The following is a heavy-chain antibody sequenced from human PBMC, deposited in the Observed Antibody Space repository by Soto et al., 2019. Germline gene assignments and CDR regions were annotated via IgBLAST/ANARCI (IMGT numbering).Heavy chain of an antibody. D-gene: IGHD5-18*01. Sequence: GGSLRLSCAASGFTFSSYSMNWVRQAPGEGLEWVSYISSSSSTIYYADSVKGRFTISRDNAKNSLYLQMNSLRAEDTAVYYCARTLYSYGTDYWGQGTLVTVSS. CDR1: GFTFSSYS. V-gene: IGHV3-48*01. CDR2: ISSSSSTI. J-gene: IGHJ4*02. CDR3: ARTLYSYGTDY.